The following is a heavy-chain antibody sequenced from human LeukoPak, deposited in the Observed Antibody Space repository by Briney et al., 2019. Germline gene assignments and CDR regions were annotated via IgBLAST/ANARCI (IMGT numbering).Heavy chain of an antibody. J-gene: IGHJ5*02. CDR3: ARAEWGNYDILTGYHSLGWFDP. D-gene: IGHD3-9*01. CDR2: IIPIFGTA. CDR1: GGTFSSYA. Sequence: GASVKVSCKASGGTFSSYAISWVRQAPGQGLEWMGGIIPIFGTANYAQKFQGRVTITADKSTSTAYMELSSLRSEDTAVYYCARAEWGNYDILTGYHSLGWFDPWGQGTLVTVSS. V-gene: IGHV1-69*06.